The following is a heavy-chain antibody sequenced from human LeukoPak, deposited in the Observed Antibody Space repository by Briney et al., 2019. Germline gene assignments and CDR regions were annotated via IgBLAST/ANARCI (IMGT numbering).Heavy chain of an antibody. D-gene: IGHD3-10*01. J-gene: IGHJ4*02. V-gene: IGHV3-74*01. CDR2: INTDGSST. CDR3: ARSSSLDY. Sequence: GGSLRLSCAASGFTFSDYWMHWVRQAPGKGLAWVSRINTDGSSTNYADSVKGRFTISRDNAKNTLYLQMNSLRAEDTAVYYCARSSSLDYWGRGTLVTVSS. CDR1: GFTFSDYW.